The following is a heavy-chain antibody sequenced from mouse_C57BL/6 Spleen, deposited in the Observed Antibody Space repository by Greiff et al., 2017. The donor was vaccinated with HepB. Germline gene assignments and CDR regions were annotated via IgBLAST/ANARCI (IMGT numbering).Heavy chain of an antibody. CDR3: ARGYDYDGGYFDY. J-gene: IGHJ2*01. CDR1: GYAFTNYL. Sequence: QVQLQQSGAELVRPGTSVKVSCKASGYAFTNYLIEWVKQRPGQGLEWIGVINPGSGGTNYNEKFKGKATLTADKSSSTAYMQLSSLTSEDSAVYFCARGYDYDGGYFDYWGQGTILTVSS. CDR2: INPGSGGT. V-gene: IGHV1-54*01. D-gene: IGHD2-4*01.